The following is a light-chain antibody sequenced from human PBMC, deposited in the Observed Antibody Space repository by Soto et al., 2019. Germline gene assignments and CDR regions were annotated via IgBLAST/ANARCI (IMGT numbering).Light chain of an antibody. CDR1: QSVSSIY. Sequence: EIVLTQSPGTLSLSPGERATLSCRASQSVSSIYLAWYQQKPGQAPRLLIYGALSRATGIPDRFSGSGSGTDYTLTISRLEPEDFAVCYCQHYGSSPYTFGQGTKLEIK. CDR2: GAL. CDR3: QHYGSSPYT. V-gene: IGKV3-20*01. J-gene: IGKJ2*01.